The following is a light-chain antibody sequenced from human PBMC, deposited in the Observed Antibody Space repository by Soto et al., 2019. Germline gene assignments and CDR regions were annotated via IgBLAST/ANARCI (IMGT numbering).Light chain of an antibody. CDR2: KAS. CDR1: QSISSW. Sequence: DIQMTQSPSTLSASVGDRVTITCRASQSISSWLAWYQQKPGKAPKILIYKASTLKSGVPSRFSGSGSGTEFTLTISSLQPDDFATYYCQHYNSYSEACGQGTKVDI. CDR3: QHYNSYSEA. J-gene: IGKJ1*01. V-gene: IGKV1-5*03.